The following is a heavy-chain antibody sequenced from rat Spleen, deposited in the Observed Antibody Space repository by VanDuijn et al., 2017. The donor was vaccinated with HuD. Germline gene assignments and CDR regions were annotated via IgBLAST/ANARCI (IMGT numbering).Heavy chain of an antibody. J-gene: IGHJ2*01. CDR2: INFDGSTT. Sequence: EVQLVESGGGLVQPGRSLKLSCAASGFTFSNYGMAWVRQAPTKGLEWVASINFDGSTTYYRDSVKGRFTISRDNAKSTLYLQMDSLRSEDTATYYCTTDLNRGDYWGQGVMVTVSS. CDR3: TTDLNRGDY. D-gene: IGHD3-7*01. CDR1: GFTFSNYG. V-gene: IGHV5-29*01.